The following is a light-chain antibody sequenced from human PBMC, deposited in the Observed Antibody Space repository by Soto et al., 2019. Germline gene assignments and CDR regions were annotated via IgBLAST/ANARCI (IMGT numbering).Light chain of an antibody. CDR1: TSNIGNNY. CDR3: GTSDSTPSAGNYV. Sequence: QSVLTQPPSVSAAPGQKVTISCSGSTSNIGNNYVSWYQQLPGTAPKLLIYENNKRPSGIPDRFSGSKSGTSATLGITGLQTGDEADHYCGTSDSTPSAGNYVFGTGTKVTVL. V-gene: IGLV1-51*02. J-gene: IGLJ1*01. CDR2: ENN.